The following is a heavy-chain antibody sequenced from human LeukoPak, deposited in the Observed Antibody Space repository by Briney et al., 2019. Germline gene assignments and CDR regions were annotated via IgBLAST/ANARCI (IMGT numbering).Heavy chain of an antibody. CDR2: IYYSGST. V-gene: IGHV4-31*03. D-gene: IGHD5-18*01. CDR3: ARRRGYSYGYTP. CDR1: GGSISSGGYY. Sequence: MTSETLSLTCTVSGGSISSGGYYWSWIRQHPGKGLEWIGYIYYSGSTYYNPSLKSRVTISVDTSKNQFSLKLSSVTAADTAVYYCARRRGYSYGYTPWGQGTLVTVSS. J-gene: IGHJ5*02.